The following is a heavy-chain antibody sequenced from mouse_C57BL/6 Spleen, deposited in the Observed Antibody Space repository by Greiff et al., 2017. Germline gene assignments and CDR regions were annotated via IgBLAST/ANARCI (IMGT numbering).Heavy chain of an antibody. CDR3: ARGFYGAMDY. Sequence: QVQLQQPGAELVMPGASVKLSCKASGYTFTSYWMHWVKQRPGQGLEWIGEIDPTDSYTNYNQKFKGKSTLTVDKSSSTAYMQLSSLTSEDSAVYYWARGFYGAMDYWGQGTSVTVSS. CDR2: IDPTDSYT. J-gene: IGHJ4*01. CDR1: GYTFTSYW. V-gene: IGHV1-69*01. D-gene: IGHD1-1*02.